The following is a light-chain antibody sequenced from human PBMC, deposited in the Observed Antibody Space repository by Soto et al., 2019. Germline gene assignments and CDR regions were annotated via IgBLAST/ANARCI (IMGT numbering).Light chain of an antibody. CDR2: LEGSGSY. J-gene: IGLJ3*02. CDR1: SGHSSYI. V-gene: IGLV4-60*02. Sequence: QSVLTQSSSASASLGSSVKLTCTLSSGHSSYIIAWHQQQPGKAPRYLMKLEGSGSYNKGSGVHDRFSGSSSGADRYLTISNLQFEDEADYYCETWDFNTRVFGGGTKVTVL. CDR3: ETWDFNTRV.